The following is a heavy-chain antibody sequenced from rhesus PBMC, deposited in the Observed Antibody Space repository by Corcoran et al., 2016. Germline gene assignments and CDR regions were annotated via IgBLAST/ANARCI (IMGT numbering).Heavy chain of an antibody. CDR3: GRSGAATGAY. V-gene: IGHV4-76*01. Sequence: QVQLQESGPGLVKPSETLSLTCSVSGGSVSGGYNWNWIRQSPGKGLEWIGYLSDSGATYYNASLKNRGTISKDTAKNQFSLKLSSGTAADTAVYYCGRSGAATGAYWGQGVLVTVSS. CDR2: LSDSGAT. D-gene: IGHD6-25*01. CDR1: GGSVSGGYN. J-gene: IGHJ4*01.